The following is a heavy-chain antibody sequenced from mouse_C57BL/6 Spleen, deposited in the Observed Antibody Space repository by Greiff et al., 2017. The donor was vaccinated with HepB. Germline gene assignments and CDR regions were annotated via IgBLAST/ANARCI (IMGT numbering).Heavy chain of an antibody. CDR1: GYTFTDYN. CDR3: AREIYYYGSSYKLGY. CDR2: INPNNGGT. V-gene: IGHV1-18*01. J-gene: IGHJ3*01. D-gene: IGHD1-1*01. Sequence: EVQRVESGPELVKPGASVKIPCKASGYTFTDYNMDWVKQSHGKSLEWIGDINPNNGGTIYNQKFKGKATLTVDKSSSTAYMELRSLTSEDTAVYYCAREIYYYGSSYKLGYWGQGTLVTVSA.